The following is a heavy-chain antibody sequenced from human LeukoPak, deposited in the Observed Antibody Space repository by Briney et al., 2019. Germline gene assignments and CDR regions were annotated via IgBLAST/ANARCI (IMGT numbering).Heavy chain of an antibody. CDR2: IIPILGIA. V-gene: IGHV1-69*02. CDR3: VVMGVYYYYMDV. J-gene: IGHJ6*03. D-gene: IGHD2-15*01. Sequence: SVKVSCKASGGTFISYSMSGVGQARGQGGEGMGRIIPILGIANYAQKFQGRVTITADKSTSTAYMELSSLRSEDTAVYYCVVMGVYYYYMDVWGKGTTVTVSS. CDR1: GGTFISYS.